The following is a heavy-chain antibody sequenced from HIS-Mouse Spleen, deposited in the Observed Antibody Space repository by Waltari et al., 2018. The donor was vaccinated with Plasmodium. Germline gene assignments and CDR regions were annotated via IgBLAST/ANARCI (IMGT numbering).Heavy chain of an antibody. J-gene: IGHJ2*01. CDR2: IKQDGSEK. D-gene: IGHD6-13*01. V-gene: IGHV3-7*01. CDR3: ASSWYWYFDL. Sequence: EVQLVESGGGLVQPGGSLRLSCAASGFTFRSYWMSWVRQAPGKGLEWVANIKQDGSEKYYVDSVKGRFTISRDNAKNSLYLQMNSLGAEDTAVYYCASSWYWYFDLWGRGTLVTVSS. CDR1: GFTFRSYW.